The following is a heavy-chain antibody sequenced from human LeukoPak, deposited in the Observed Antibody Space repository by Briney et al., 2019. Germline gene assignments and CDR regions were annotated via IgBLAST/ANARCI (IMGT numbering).Heavy chain of an antibody. CDR1: GFTSSSYA. V-gene: IGHV3-23*01. D-gene: IGHD6-13*01. CDR2: ISGGGVTT. CDR3: ARESPVAAVGRSWFDP. Sequence: GGSLRLSCAPPGFTSSSYAMSWVRQAPGKGLEWVSTISGGGVTTYYADSVKGRLTISRDNSKNTVSLQMNSLRDDDTAVYFCARESPVAAVGRSWFDPWGQGTLVTVSS. J-gene: IGHJ5*02.